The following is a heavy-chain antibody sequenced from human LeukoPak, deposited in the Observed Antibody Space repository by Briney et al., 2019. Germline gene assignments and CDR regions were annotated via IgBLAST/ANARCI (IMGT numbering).Heavy chain of an antibody. CDR1: GGSISSYY. D-gene: IGHD3-22*01. CDR3: ARDRGTSGIVVVVYYYYMDV. V-gene: IGHV4-4*07. CDR2: IYTSGST. Sequence: SETLSLTCTVSGGSISSYYWSWIRQPAGKGLEWIGRIYTSGSTNYNPSLKSRVTMSVDTSKNQFSLKLSSVTAADTAVYYCARDRGTSGIVVVVYYYYMDVWGTGTTVTVSS. J-gene: IGHJ6*03.